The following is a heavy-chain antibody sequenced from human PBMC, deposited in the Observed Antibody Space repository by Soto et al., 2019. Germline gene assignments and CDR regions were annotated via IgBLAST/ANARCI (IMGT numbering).Heavy chain of an antibody. CDR1: GFILSSYT. J-gene: IGHJ5*02. D-gene: IGHD2-2*01. Sequence: EVQLVESGGGLVKPGGSLRLSCAASGFILSSYTMTWVRQAPGKGLEWVSSISGSGSYIYYADSVKGRFTISRDNAKNSLYLQVNSLSAEDTTVYSGGRDKGTSHWSQTPNWFDPGGQGTLVTVS. CDR2: ISGSGSYI. CDR3: GRDKGTSHWSQTPNWFDP. V-gene: IGHV3-21*01.